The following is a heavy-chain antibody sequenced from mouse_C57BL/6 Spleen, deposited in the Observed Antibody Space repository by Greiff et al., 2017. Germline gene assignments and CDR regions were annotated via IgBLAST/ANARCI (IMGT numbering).Heavy chain of an antibody. V-gene: IGHV7-3*01. CDR1: GFTFTDYY. CDR3: ARYSGGAFAY. CDR2: IRNKANGYTT. J-gene: IGHJ3*01. D-gene: IGHD1-1*02. Sequence: EVKLVESGGGLVQPGGSLSLSCAASGFTFTDYYMSWVRQPPGKALEWLGFIRNKANGYTTEYSASVKGRFTISRDNSQSILYLQMNALRAEDSATYYCARYSGGAFAYWGQGTLVTVSA.